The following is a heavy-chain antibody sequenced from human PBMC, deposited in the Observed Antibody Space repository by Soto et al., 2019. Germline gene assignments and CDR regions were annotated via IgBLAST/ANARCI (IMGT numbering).Heavy chain of an antibody. CDR2: MNPNSGNT. CDR3: ARTYSGSFLDAFDI. V-gene: IGHV1-8*01. D-gene: IGHD1-26*01. CDR1: GYTFTSYD. Sequence: ASVKVSCKASGYTFTSYDINWVRQATGQGPEWMGWMNPNSGNTGYAQKFQGRVTMTRNTSISTAYMELSSLRSEDTAVYYCARTYSGSFLDAFDIWGQGTMVTVSS. J-gene: IGHJ3*02.